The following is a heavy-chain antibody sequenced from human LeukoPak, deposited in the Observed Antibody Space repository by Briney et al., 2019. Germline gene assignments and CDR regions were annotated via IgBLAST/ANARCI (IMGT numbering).Heavy chain of an antibody. J-gene: IGHJ3*02. CDR2: IWFDGIRK. Sequence: PGGSLRLSCAASGFTFSNYGMHWVRQVPGKGLEWVAAIWFDGIRKYYADSVEGRLTISRDNSKNTLYLQMNSLRAEDTAVYYCARDLEDSSPFGAFDMWGQGTMVTVSS. CDR3: ARDLEDSSPFGAFDM. CDR1: GFTFSNYG. V-gene: IGHV3-33*01. D-gene: IGHD3-22*01.